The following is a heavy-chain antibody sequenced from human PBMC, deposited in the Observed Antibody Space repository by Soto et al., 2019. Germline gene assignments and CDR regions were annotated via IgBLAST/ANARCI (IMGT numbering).Heavy chain of an antibody. J-gene: IGHJ4*02. D-gene: IGHD4-17*01. CDR3: ASDPGGHDYGDSGGY. CDR1: GYTFTSYG. Sequence: QVQLVQSGAEVKKPGASVKVSCKASGYTFTSYGISWVRQAPGQGLERMGWISAYNGNTNYAQKLQGRVTMTTDTSTSTAYMELRSLRSDDTAVYYCASDPGGHDYGDSGGYWGQGTLVTVSS. V-gene: IGHV1-18*01. CDR2: ISAYNGNT.